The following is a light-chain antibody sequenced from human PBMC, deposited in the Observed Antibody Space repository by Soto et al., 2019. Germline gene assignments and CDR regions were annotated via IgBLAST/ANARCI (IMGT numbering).Light chain of an antibody. J-gene: IGLJ2*01. CDR1: SSDVGTYNY. V-gene: IGLV2-11*01. CDR2: DVT. Sequence: QSALTQPRSVSGSPGQSVTISCTGTSSDVGTYNYVSWFQQHPGKAPKLMIFDVTKRPSGVPDRFSGSKSGNTASLTISGLQAEDEADYYCCSYAGSHTLFGGGTKVTVL. CDR3: CSYAGSHTL.